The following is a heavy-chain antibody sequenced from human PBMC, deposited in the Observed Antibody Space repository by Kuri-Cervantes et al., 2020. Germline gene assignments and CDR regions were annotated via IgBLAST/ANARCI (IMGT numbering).Heavy chain of an antibody. CDR3: AKGVVVTRYGMDV. CDR2: ISWNSGSI. D-gene: IGHD3-22*01. V-gene: IGHV3-9*01. Sequence: GGSLRLSCAASGFTFDDYAMHWVRQAPGKGLEWVSGISWNSGSIGYADSEKGRFTISRDNAKNSLYLQMNSLRAEDTALYYCAKGVVVTRYGMDVWGQGTTVTVSS. CDR1: GFTFDDYA. J-gene: IGHJ6*02.